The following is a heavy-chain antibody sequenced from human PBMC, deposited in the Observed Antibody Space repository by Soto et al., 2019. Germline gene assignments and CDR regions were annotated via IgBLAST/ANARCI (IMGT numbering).Heavy chain of an antibody. CDR1: GFTFSSYT. V-gene: IGHV3-30-3*01. CDR2: ISYDGSNK. Sequence: QVQLVESGGGVVQPGRSLRLSCAASGFTFSSYTMHWVRQAPGKGMEWVALISYDGSNKYYADSVKGRFTISRDNSKNTLYLQMNSLIAEDTAVYYCARGVGIGVAGTSFDYWGQGTLVTVSS. J-gene: IGHJ4*02. CDR3: ARGVGIGVAGTSFDY. D-gene: IGHD6-19*01.